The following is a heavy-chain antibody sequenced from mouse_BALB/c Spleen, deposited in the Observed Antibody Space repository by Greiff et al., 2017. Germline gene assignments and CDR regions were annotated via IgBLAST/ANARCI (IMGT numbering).Heavy chain of an antibody. V-gene: IGHV3-2*02. CDR2: VSYSGST. J-gene: IGHJ4*01. CDR1: GYSITSDYA. D-gene: IGHD1-2*01. CDR3: AGSTATPYEDY. Sequence: EVQVVESGPGLVKPSQSLSLTCTVTGYSITSDYAWYWIRQFPGNILGWMGYVSYSGSTSYNPSLKRRISITRDTSKNQFFLQLNSVTTEDTATYYCAGSTATPYEDYWGQGTSVTVSS.